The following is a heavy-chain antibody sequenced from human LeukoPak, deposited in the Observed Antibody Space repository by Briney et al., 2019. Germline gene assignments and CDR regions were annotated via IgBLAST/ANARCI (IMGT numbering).Heavy chain of an antibody. Sequence: SETLSLTCTVSGGSTSSYYWSWIRQPPGKGLEWIGYIYYSGSTNYNPSLKSRVTISVDTSKNQFSLKLSSVTAADTAVYYCARENDILTGYYFDYWGQGTLVTVSS. J-gene: IGHJ4*02. D-gene: IGHD3-9*01. CDR2: IYYSGST. CDR3: ARENDILTGYYFDY. CDR1: GGSTSSYY. V-gene: IGHV4-59*01.